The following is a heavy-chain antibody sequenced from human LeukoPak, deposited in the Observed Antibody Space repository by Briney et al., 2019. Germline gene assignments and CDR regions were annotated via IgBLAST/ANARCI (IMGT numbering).Heavy chain of an antibody. Sequence: GGTLRLSCATSGFTFSRYGMSWVRQAPGKGLEWVSAISGNGADTYYADAVKGRFTISRDNLENMVYLQMNSLRAEDTAVYYCARTAKGYCSGGSCRGFDPWGQGTLVTVSS. V-gene: IGHV3-23*01. CDR2: ISGNGADT. J-gene: IGHJ5*02. D-gene: IGHD2-15*01. CDR3: ARTAKGYCSGGSCRGFDP. CDR1: GFTFSRYG.